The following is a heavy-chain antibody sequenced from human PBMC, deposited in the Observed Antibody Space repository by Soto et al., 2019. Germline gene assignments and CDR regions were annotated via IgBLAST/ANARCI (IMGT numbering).Heavy chain of an antibody. Sequence: SETLSLTCTVSGGSISSSSYYWGWIRQPPGKGLEWIGSIYYSGSTYYNPSLKSRVTISVDTSKNQFSLKLSSVTAADTAVYYCARRESRGPIAAAKESDYWGQGTLVTVSS. CDR2: IYYSGST. CDR3: ARRESRGPIAAAKESDY. J-gene: IGHJ4*02. D-gene: IGHD6-13*01. V-gene: IGHV4-39*01. CDR1: GGSISSSSYY.